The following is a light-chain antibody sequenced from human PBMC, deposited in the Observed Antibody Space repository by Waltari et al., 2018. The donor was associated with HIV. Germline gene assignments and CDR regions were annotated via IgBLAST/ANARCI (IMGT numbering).Light chain of an antibody. CDR1: ALPKTY. J-gene: IGLJ3*02. CDR3: YSTDSSGNHGV. Sequence: SYELTQPPSVSVSPRQPARITCSGDALPKTYAYWYQQKSGQAPVLVIYEDSKRPSGIPERFSGSSSGTMATLTISGAQVEDEADYYCYSTDSSGNHGVFGGGTKLTVL. V-gene: IGLV3-10*01. CDR2: EDS.